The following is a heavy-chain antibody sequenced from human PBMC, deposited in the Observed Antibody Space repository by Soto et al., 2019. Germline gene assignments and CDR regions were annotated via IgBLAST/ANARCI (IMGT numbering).Heavy chain of an antibody. CDR3: ARYVSGYSSGWYDY. CDR1: GYTFTSCD. J-gene: IGHJ4*02. CDR2: MNPNSGNT. Sequence: ASVKVSGEASGYTFTSCDMNWVRQATGQGLEWMGWMNPNSGNTGYAQKFQGRVTMTRNTSISTAYMELSSLRSEDTAVYYCARYVSGYSSGWYDYWGQGTLVTVSS. D-gene: IGHD6-19*01. V-gene: IGHV1-8*01.